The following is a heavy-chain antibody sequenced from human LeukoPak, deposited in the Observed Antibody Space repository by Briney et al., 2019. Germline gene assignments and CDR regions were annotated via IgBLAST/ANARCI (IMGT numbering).Heavy chain of an antibody. V-gene: IGHV3-23*01. Sequence: GGPLSLACEASGFTFGSYAMSWVGQAPGKGLERVSSITGRGGTTYYADSVKGRFTISRDNSRNTLYVQMNSLRVEDTAIYYCAKDVSETYAAWGSYRSDYWGQGTLVTVSS. J-gene: IGHJ4*02. CDR2: ITGRGGTT. CDR3: AKDVSETYAAWGSYRSDY. CDR1: GFTFGSYA. D-gene: IGHD3-16*02.